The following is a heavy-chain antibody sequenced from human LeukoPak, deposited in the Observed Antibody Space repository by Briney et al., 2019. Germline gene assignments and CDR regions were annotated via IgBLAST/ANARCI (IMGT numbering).Heavy chain of an antibody. D-gene: IGHD3-10*01. CDR3: ARDWPDPYSPKLWFGELLAAADAFDI. CDR1: GYTFTSYG. CDR2: ISAYNGNT. V-gene: IGHV1-18*01. J-gene: IGHJ3*02. Sequence: ASVKVSCKASGYTFTSYGISWVRQAPGQGLEWMGWISAYNGNTNYAQKLQGRVTMTTDTSTSTAYMELRSLRSDDTAVYYCARDWPDPYSPKLWFGELLAAADAFDIWGQGTMVTVSS.